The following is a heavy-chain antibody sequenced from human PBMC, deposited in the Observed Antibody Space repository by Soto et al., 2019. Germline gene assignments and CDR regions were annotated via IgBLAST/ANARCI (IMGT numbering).Heavy chain of an antibody. D-gene: IGHD2-8*01. CDR3: TTDSQWGI. J-gene: IGHJ3*02. Sequence: GGSLRLSCAASSGFMFTSAWMNWVRQAPGKGLEWVGRIKSKTDGGTTEYAAPVKGRFTVSRDDSKSTLYLQMNSLKPEDTAVYYCTTDSQWGIWGLGTMVTVSS. CDR1: SGFMFTSAW. V-gene: IGHV3-15*07. CDR2: IKSKTDGGTT.